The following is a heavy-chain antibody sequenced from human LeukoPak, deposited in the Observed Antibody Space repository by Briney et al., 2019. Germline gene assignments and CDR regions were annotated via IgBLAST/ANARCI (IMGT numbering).Heavy chain of an antibody. CDR3: AKQVRYYDSTQGAFDI. CDR1: GFTSSSYE. CDR2: ISSSGSTI. V-gene: IGHV3-48*03. Sequence: PGGSLRLSCAASGFTSSSYEMNWVRQAPGKGLEWFSYISSSGSTIYYADSVKGRFTISRDNSKNTLYLQMNSLRAEDTAVYYCAKQVRYYDSTQGAFDIWGQGTMVTVSS. J-gene: IGHJ3*02. D-gene: IGHD3-22*01.